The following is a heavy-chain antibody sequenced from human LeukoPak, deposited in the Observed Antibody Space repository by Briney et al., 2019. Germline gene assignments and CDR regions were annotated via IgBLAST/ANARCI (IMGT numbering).Heavy chain of an antibody. CDR3: ARLREGMIVVIFDY. D-gene: IGHD3-22*01. J-gene: IGHJ4*02. Sequence: ASVKVSCKASGYTFTSYGISWVRQAPGQGLEWMGWISAYNGNTNYAPKLQDRVTMTTDTSTSTAYMELRSLRSDDTAVYYCARLREGMIVVIFDYWGQGTLVTVSS. CDR1: GYTFTSYG. V-gene: IGHV1-18*01. CDR2: ISAYNGNT.